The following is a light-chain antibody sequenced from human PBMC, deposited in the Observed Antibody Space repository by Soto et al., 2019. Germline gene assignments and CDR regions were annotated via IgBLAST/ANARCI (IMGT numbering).Light chain of an antibody. CDR2: KAS. Sequence: DIQMTQFPSTLSASVGDRVTITCRASQSVDTWLAWYQQKHGKAPSLVIYKASNLESGVPSRFSGSGSGTEFTLTIRSRQPDDFATYYCQQYNNYPRTFGQGTKVEVK. V-gene: IGKV1-5*03. CDR1: QSVDTW. CDR3: QQYNNYPRT. J-gene: IGKJ1*01.